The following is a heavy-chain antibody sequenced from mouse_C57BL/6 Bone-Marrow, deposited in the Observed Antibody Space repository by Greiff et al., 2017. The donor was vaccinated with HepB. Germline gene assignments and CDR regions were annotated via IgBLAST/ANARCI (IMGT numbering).Heavy chain of an antibody. D-gene: IGHD4-1*01. CDR2: ISDGGSYT. CDR1: GFTFSSYA. J-gene: IGHJ2*01. Sequence: EVKLMESGGGLVKPGGSLKLSCAASGFTFSSYAMSWVRQTPEKRLEWVATISDGGSYTYYPDNVKGRFTISRDNAKNNLYLQMSHLKSEDTAMYYCARELGGFDYWGQGTTLTVSS. CDR3: ARELGGFDY. V-gene: IGHV5-4*03.